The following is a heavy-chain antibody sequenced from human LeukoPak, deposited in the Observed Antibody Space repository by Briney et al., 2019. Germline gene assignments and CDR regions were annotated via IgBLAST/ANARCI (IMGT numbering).Heavy chain of an antibody. V-gene: IGHV3-23*01. CDR1: GFTFSSYA. CDR2: ISSSGGST. J-gene: IGHJ4*02. Sequence: GASLRLSCAASGFTFSSYAMSWVRQAPGKGLEWVSAISSSGGSTYYADSAKGRFTISRDNSKNTLYLQMNSLRAEDTAVYYCAKDMGYSSGIDYWGQGTLVTVSS. CDR3: AKDMGYSSGIDY. D-gene: IGHD6-19*01.